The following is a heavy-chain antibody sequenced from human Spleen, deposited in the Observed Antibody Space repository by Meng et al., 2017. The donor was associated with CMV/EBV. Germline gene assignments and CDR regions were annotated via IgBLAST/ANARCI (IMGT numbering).Heavy chain of an antibody. D-gene: IGHD2-2*01. CDR3: ARVKRVLVVPAAIGPYGMDV. Sequence: GGSLRLSCTASGFTFGDFVMSWVRQGPGKGLEWVAVISYDGKKKSYADSVKGRIIISRDNSKNTLYLQMNSLRPEDTAMYFCARVKRVLVVPAAIGPYGMDVWGQGTTVTVSS. J-gene: IGHJ6*02. CDR2: ISYDGKKK. CDR1: GFTFGDFV. V-gene: IGHV3-30*04.